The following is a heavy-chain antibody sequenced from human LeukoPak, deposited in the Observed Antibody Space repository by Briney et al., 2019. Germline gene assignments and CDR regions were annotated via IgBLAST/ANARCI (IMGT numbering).Heavy chain of an antibody. Sequence: GASVKVSCKASGYTFTGYYMHWVRQAPGQGLEWMGWINPNSGGTNYAQKFQGRVTMTRDTSISTAYMELSRLRSDDTAVYYCARGFSPLEHIAPYYYYYMDVWGKGTTVTVSS. V-gene: IGHV1-2*02. CDR3: ARGFSPLEHIAPYYYYYMDV. CDR2: INPNSGGT. CDR1: GYTFTGYY. D-gene: IGHD1/OR15-1a*01. J-gene: IGHJ6*03.